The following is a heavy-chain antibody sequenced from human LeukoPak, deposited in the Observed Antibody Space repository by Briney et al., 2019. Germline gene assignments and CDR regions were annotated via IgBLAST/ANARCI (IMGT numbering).Heavy chain of an antibody. V-gene: IGHV3-30*04. CDR2: ISYDGSNK. J-gene: IGHJ4*02. CDR1: GFTFSSYA. D-gene: IGHD5-18*01. Sequence: PGGSLRLSCAASGFTFSSYAMHWVRQAPGKGLEWVAVISYDGSNKYYADSVKGRFTISRDNSKNTLYLQMNSLRAEDTAVYYCASPMDTAMVEPFDYWGQGTLVTVSS. CDR3: ASPMDTAMVEPFDY.